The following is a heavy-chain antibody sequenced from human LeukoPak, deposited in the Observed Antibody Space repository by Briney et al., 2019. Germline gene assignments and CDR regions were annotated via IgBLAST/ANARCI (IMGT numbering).Heavy chain of an antibody. Sequence: PGGSLRLSCAASGFTFSNYGMHWVRQAPGKGLEWVAVIWYDGSNNYYTDSVKGRFTISRDNSKNTLYLQMSSLRTEDTAVYYCATPKYTNGPLNYWGQGTLVTVSS. CDR1: GFTFSNYG. D-gene: IGHD2-8*01. J-gene: IGHJ4*02. CDR2: IWYDGSNN. CDR3: ATPKYTNGPLNY. V-gene: IGHV3-33*01.